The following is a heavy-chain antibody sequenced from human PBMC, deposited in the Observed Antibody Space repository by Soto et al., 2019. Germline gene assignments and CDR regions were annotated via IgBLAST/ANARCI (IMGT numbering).Heavy chain of an antibody. V-gene: IGHV1-46*01. CDR1: GYTFTSYY. Sequence: ASVKVSCKASGYTFTSYYMHWVRQAPGQGLEWMGIINPSGGSTSYAQKFQGRVTMTRDTSTSTVYMELSSLRSEDTAVYYCARAGQWELRELNRRPPASDFDYWGQGTLVTVSS. CDR3: ARAGQWELRELNRRPPASDFDY. J-gene: IGHJ4*02. D-gene: IGHD1-26*01. CDR2: INPSGGST.